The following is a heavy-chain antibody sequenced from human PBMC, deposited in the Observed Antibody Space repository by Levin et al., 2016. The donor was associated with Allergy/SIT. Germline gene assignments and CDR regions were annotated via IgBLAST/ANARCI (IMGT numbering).Heavy chain of an antibody. CDR1: GFTFSSYG. Sequence: GGSLRLSCAASGFTFSSYGMHWVRQAPGKGLEWVAFIRYDGSNKYYADSVKGRFTISRDNSKNTLYLQMNSLRAEDTAVYYCAKELSPRRVFARYGMDVWGQGTTVTVSS. CDR3: AKELSPRRVFARYGMDV. V-gene: IGHV3-30*02. CDR2: IRYDGSNK. J-gene: IGHJ6*02.